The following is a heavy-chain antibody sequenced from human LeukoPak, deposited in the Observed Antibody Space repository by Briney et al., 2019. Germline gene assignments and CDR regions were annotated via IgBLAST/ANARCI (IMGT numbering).Heavy chain of an antibody. J-gene: IGHJ5*02. CDR3: ARQSTIAAARIDP. D-gene: IGHD6-25*01. CDR1: GGSISDSNYY. CDR2: IYYSGST. Sequence: SETLSLTCTVSGGSISDSNYYWGWIRQPPGRGLEWIGNIYYSGSTYYSPSLKSRVTVSVDTSKNQFSLKLSSVTAADTAVYYCARQSTIAAARIDPWGQGTLVTVSS. V-gene: IGHV4-39*01.